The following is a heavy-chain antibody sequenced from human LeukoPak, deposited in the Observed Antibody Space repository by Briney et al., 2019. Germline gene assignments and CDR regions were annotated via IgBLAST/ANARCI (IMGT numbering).Heavy chain of an antibody. D-gene: IGHD2-2*01. CDR2: ISYDGSNK. CDR3: ARDLGDIVVVPAADYFDY. Sequence: GGSLRLSCAASGFTFSSYAMHWVRQAPGKGLEWVAVISYDGSNKYYADSVKGRFTISRDNSKNTLYLQMNSLRSDDTAVYYCARDLGDIVVVPAADYFDYWGQGTLVTVSS. J-gene: IGHJ4*02. CDR1: GFTFSSYA. V-gene: IGHV3-30*01.